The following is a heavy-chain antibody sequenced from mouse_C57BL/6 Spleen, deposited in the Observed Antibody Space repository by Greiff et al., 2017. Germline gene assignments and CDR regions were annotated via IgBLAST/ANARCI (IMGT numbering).Heavy chain of an antibody. CDR1: GYTFTSYW. CDR3: ARDDGYPAGFAY. CDR2: IDPSDSYT. V-gene: IGHV1-59*01. J-gene: IGHJ3*01. Sequence: QVQLQQSGAELVRPGTSVKLSCKASGYTFTSYWMHWVKQRPGQGLEWIGVIDPSDSYTNYNQKFKGKATLTVDTSSSTAYMQLSSLTSEDSAVYYCARDDGYPAGFAYWGQGTLVTVSA. D-gene: IGHD2-3*01.